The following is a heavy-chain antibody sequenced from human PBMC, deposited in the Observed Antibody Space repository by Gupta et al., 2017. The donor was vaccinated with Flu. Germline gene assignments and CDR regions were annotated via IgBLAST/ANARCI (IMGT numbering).Heavy chain of an antibody. V-gene: IGHV3-9*01. J-gene: IGHJ4*02. D-gene: IGHD7-27*01. CDR1: GFTFADYA. CDR2: LNLNSGDV. Sequence: EVQLVESGGGLVEPGRSLRLSCAASGFTFADYAMHWVRQAPGKGLEWISGLNLNSGDVGYGDSVKGRFTISRDNANNSLFLEMENLRPEDTALYYCVKDTAHTTTGGFDNWGQGTLVAVSS. CDR3: VKDTAHTTTGGFDN.